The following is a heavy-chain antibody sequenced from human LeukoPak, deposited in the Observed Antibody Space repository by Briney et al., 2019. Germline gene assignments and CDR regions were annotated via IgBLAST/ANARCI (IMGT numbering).Heavy chain of an antibody. CDR1: GGSISSRSYY. J-gene: IGHJ5*02. D-gene: IGHD3-22*01. Sequence: SETLSLTCTVSGGSISSRSYYWGWIRQPPGKGLEWIVNIFYSGSAYYSPSLKSRVTISVDTSKNQFSLKLSSVTAADTAVYYCARLAYDSGGDNWFDPWGQGTLVTVSS. V-gene: IGHV4-39*01. CDR3: ARLAYDSGGDNWFDP. CDR2: IFYSGSA.